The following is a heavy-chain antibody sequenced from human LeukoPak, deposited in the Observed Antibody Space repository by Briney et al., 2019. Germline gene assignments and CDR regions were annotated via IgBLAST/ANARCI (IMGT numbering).Heavy chain of an antibody. V-gene: IGHV4-59*01. CDR3: ARVRYPGVGVHDAFDI. Sequence: PSETLSLTCTVSGGSISSYYWSWIRRPPGKGLEWIGYIYYSGSTNYNPSLKSRVTISVDTSKNQFSLKLSSVTAADTAVYYCARVRYPGVGVHDAFDIWGQGTMVTVSS. J-gene: IGHJ3*02. CDR2: IYYSGST. D-gene: IGHD1-1*01. CDR1: GGSISSYY.